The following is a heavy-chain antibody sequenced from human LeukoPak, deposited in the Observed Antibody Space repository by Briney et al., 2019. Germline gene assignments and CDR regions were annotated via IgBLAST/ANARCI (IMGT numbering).Heavy chain of an antibody. J-gene: IGHJ5*02. CDR2: IYHSGST. CDR1: GGSISSGGYS. V-gene: IGHV4-30-2*01. CDR3: ARPDYYGSGSSLYP. D-gene: IGHD3-10*01. Sequence: SETLSLTCTVSGGSISSGGYSWSWIRQPPGKGLEWIGYIYHSGSTYYNPSLKSRVTISVDRSKNQFSLKLSSVTAADTAVYYCARPDYYGSGSSLYPWGQGTLVTVSS.